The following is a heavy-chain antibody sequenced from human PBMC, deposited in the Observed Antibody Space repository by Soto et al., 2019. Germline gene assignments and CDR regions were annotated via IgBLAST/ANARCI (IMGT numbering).Heavy chain of an antibody. V-gene: IGHV5-10-1*01. Sequence: GESLKISCKGSGYSFTSYWIVWVRQMPGKGLEWMGRIDPRDSSINYSPSFQGHVAISADKSISAAYLLWSSLAASDTAIYYCARQYNYGSIGIHDYYFYGLDVWGQGTTVTVSS. CDR1: GYSFTSYW. CDR3: ARQYNYGSIGIHDYYFYGLDV. CDR2: IDPRDSSI. J-gene: IGHJ6*02. D-gene: IGHD5-18*01.